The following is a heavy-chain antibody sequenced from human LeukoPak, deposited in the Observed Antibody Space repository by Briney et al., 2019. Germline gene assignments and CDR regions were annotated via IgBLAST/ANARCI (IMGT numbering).Heavy chain of an antibody. V-gene: IGHV3-33*01. J-gene: IGHJ6*02. CDR3: TRDRHCVNGVCHSPPGMDV. CDR1: GFILNDYG. Sequence: GGSLRLSCAASGFILNDYGMHWVRQAPGKGLEWVADIWFDKNQHFADSVKGRFAISRDNSKNTVYLQINSLRAEDTAVYYCTRDRHCVNGVCHSPPGMDVWGQGTTVTVSS. D-gene: IGHD2-8*01. CDR2: IWFDKNQ.